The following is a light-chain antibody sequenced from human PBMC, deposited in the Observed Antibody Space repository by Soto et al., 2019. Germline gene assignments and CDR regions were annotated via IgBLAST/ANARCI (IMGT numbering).Light chain of an antibody. CDR1: QSISSY. Sequence: DIQMTQSPSSLSASVGDRVTITGRASQSISSYLNWYQQKPGKAPKLLIYAASSLQSGVPSRFSGSGSGTDFTLTISSLQPEDFATYYCQQSYSTPLTFGGGTKVDNK. CDR3: QQSYSTPLT. V-gene: IGKV1-39*01. J-gene: IGKJ4*01. CDR2: AAS.